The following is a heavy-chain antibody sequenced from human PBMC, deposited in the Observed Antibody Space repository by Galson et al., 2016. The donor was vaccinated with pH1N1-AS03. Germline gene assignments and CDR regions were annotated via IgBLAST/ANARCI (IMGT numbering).Heavy chain of an antibody. Sequence: SLRLSCAASGFIFTHYSMHWVRQAPGKGLEWVAVMSYEGTTTYYADSVKGRFTISRDNSKNTLYLQMNSLRTEDTALYYCAREEGGFGSNWLQAYAFDFGAKGQWSPSLQ. J-gene: IGHJ3*01. CDR1: GFIFTHYS. V-gene: IGHV3-30-3*01. CDR2: MSYEGTTT. CDR3: AREEGGFGSNWLQAYAFD. D-gene: IGHD6-13*01.